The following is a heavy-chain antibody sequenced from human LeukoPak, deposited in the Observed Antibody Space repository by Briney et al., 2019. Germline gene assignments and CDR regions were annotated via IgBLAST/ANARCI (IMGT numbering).Heavy chain of an antibody. D-gene: IGHD4-17*01. CDR2: ISSGSSAV. CDR1: GFTFTTYS. CDR3: ARGHTAVTRHFDF. Sequence: PGGSLRLSCEASGFTFTTYSMTWVRQAPGKGLEWVSIISSGSSAVFSADALKGRFTISRDDAKNLLYLDMNSLRAEDTAVYYCARGHTAVTRHFDFWGQGTLVTVSS. J-gene: IGHJ4*02. V-gene: IGHV3-21*01.